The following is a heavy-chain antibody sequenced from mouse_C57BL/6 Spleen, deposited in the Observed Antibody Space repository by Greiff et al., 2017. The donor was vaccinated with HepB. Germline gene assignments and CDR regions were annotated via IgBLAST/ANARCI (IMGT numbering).Heavy chain of an antibody. D-gene: IGHD2-2*01. Sequence: VQLQQSGAELVRPGSSVKLSCKASGYTFTSYWMHWVKQRPIQGLEWIGNIDPSDSETHYNQKFKDKATLTVDKSSSTAYMQLSSLTSEDSAVYYCARKGYDYFDYWGQGTTLTVSS. J-gene: IGHJ2*01. CDR1: GYTFTSYW. V-gene: IGHV1-52*01. CDR2: IDPSDSET. CDR3: ARKGYDYFDY.